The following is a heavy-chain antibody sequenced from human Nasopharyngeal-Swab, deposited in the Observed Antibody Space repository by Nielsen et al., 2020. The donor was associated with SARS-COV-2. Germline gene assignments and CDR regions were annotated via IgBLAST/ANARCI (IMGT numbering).Heavy chain of an antibody. CDR3: ARGNDFRSGYHPYYYDY. CDR2: IWYDGSNK. Sequence: RGSLRLSCAASGFTFSSYGMHWVRQAPGKGLEWVALIWYDGSNKYYADSVKGRFTISRDNSKNTLYLQINSLRAEDTAVYYCARGNDFRSGYHPYYYDYWGQGTVVTVSS. D-gene: IGHD3-3*01. J-gene: IGHJ4*02. V-gene: IGHV3-33*01. CDR1: GFTFSSYG.